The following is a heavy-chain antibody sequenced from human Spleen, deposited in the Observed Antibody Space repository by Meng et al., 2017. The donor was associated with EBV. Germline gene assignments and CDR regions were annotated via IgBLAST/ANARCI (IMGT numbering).Heavy chain of an antibody. Sequence: PWAQGWLLPSEALSLTAAVYGASLSGHYGSWIRPAPGKGLEWIGEIKDTGSTNYNLSLKGRVTISVDKSNNQFSLKLTSVTAADTAVYYCARFYTYGDVPSEADSWGQGNLVTVSS. J-gene: IGHJ4*02. CDR2: IKDTGST. D-gene: IGHD4-17*01. CDR3: ARFYTYGDVPSEADS. CDR1: GASLSGHY. V-gene: IGHV4-34*01.